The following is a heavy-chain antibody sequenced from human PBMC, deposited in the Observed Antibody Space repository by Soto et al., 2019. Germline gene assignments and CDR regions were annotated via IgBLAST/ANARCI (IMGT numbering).Heavy chain of an antibody. CDR3: ASVPGSPGYHGLDV. J-gene: IGHJ6*02. V-gene: IGHV3-30*03. Sequence: GGSLRLSCAASGFTFSSYGMHWVRQAPGKGLEWVAVISYDGSNKYYADSVKGRFTISRDNSKNTLYLQMNSLRAEDTAVYFCASVPGSPGYHGLDVWGQGTTVTVSS. CDR1: GFTFSSYG. D-gene: IGHD6-19*01. CDR2: ISYDGSNK.